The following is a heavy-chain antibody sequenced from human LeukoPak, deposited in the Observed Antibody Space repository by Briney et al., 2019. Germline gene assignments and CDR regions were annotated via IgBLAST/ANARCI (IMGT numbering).Heavy chain of an antibody. Sequence: AGGSLKLSCAASGFIFSNYGIHWVRQAPGKGLEWVAFIRYDASDKYYADSVKGRFTISRDNSKNTLFLQMNGLRAEDTAVYYCAKMLGESNSSLADYYYFYMDVWGKGTTVTVSS. J-gene: IGHJ6*03. CDR1: GFIFSNYG. CDR2: IRYDASDK. D-gene: IGHD3-10*02. CDR3: AKMLGESNSSLADYYYFYMDV. V-gene: IGHV3-30*02.